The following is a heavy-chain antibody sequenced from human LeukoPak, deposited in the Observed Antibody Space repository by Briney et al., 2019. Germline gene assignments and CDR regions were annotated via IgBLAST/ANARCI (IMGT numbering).Heavy chain of an antibody. J-gene: IGHJ6*02. V-gene: IGHV1-2*02. D-gene: IGHD1-26*01. Sequence: ASVKVSCKASGYTFTGYYMHWVRQAPGQGLEWMGWINPNSGGTNYAQKFQGRVTMTRDTSISTAYMELSRLRSDDTAVYYCAREPPGRYYYGMDVWGQGTTVTVSS. CDR2: INPNSGGT. CDR3: AREPPGRYYYGMDV. CDR1: GYTFTGYY.